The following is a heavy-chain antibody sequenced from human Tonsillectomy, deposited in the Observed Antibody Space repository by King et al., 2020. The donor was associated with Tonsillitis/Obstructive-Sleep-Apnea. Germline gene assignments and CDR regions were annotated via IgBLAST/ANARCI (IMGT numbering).Heavy chain of an antibody. CDR2: IYPDDSDS. J-gene: IGHJ2*01. CDR1: GYSFTNHW. CDR3: ARDSRSVVDNWYFDL. D-gene: IGHD3-22*01. V-gene: IGHV5-51*03. Sequence: VQLVESGAEVKKPGESLKISCPGSGYSFTNHWIGWVRQMPGKGLEWMGIIYPDDSDSRYSPSFQGQVTSSADKSINTVYLQWGSLKTSDTAIYFCARDSRSVVDNWYFDLGGRGTLVTVSS.